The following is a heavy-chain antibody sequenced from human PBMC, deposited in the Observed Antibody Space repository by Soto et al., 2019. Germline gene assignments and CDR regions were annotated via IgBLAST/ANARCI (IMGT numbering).Heavy chain of an antibody. CDR2: IWYDGSNK. CDR1: GFTFSSYG. Sequence: GGSLRLSCAASGFTFSSYGMHWVRQAPGKGLEWVAVIWYDGSNKYYADSVKGRFTISRDNSKNTLYLQMNSLRAEDTAVYYCAYRPPRGGEPFDPWGQGTLVTVSS. D-gene: IGHD3-16*01. V-gene: IGHV3-33*01. CDR3: AYRPPRGGEPFDP. J-gene: IGHJ5*02.